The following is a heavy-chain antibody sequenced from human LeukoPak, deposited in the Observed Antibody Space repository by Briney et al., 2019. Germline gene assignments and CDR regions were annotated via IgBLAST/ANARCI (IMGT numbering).Heavy chain of an antibody. Sequence: SETLSLTCAVYGGSFSGYYWSWIRQPPGKGLEWIGEINHSGSTNYNPSLKSRVTISVDTSKNQFSLQLNSVAPEDTAVYYCARDLTVSFDYWGQGTLVTVSS. CDR3: ARDLTVSFDY. CDR2: INHSGST. D-gene: IGHD4-17*01. CDR1: GGSFSGYY. V-gene: IGHV4-34*01. J-gene: IGHJ4*02.